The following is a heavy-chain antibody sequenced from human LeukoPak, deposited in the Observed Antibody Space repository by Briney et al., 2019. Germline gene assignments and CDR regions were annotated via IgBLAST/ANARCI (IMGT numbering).Heavy chain of an antibody. CDR2: IIPIFGTA. CDR1: GGTFSSYA. V-gene: IGHV1-69*05. D-gene: IGHD3-22*01. J-gene: IGHJ1*01. CDR3: ARDPYYYDSSGYYFPPYSLQH. Sequence: GASVKVSCKASGGTFSSYAISWVRRAPGQGLEWMGGIIPIFGTANYAQKFQGRVTITTDESTSTAYMELSSLRSEDTAVYYCARDPYYYDSSGYYFPPYSLQHWGQGTLVTVSS.